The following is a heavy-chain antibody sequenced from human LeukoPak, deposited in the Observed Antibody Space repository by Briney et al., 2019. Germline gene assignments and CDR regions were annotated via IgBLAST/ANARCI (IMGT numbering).Heavy chain of an antibody. CDR3: ARFRRIAAAGTGGYLDY. V-gene: IGHV1-18*01. Sequence: ASVKVSCKASGYTFTSYGISWVRQAPGQGLEWMGWISAYNGNTNYAQKLQGRVTITRDTSASTAYMELSSLRSEDTAVYYCARFRRIAAAGTGGYLDYWGQGTLVTVSS. J-gene: IGHJ4*02. CDR2: ISAYNGNT. D-gene: IGHD6-13*01. CDR1: GYTFTSYG.